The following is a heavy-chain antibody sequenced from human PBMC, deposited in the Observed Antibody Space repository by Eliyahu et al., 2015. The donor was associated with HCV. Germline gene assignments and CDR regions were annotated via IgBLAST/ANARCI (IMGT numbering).Heavy chain of an antibody. CDR1: GGXITSGSYY. J-gene: IGHJ4*02. CDR3: ARNLRSWYGFDY. V-gene: IGHV4-39*01. Sequence: QLQLQESGPGLVKSSETLSLTXXVXGGXITSGSYYWGWIRQPPGKGLXWIGNIYYGGSTYYKPSLKSRVTISVDTSKNQFSLKLTSVSAADTAVYYCARNLRSWYGFDYWGQGALVTVSS. CDR2: IYYGGST. D-gene: IGHD6-13*01.